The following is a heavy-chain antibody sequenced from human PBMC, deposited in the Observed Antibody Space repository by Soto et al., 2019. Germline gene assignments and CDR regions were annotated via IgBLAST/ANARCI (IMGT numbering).Heavy chain of an antibody. CDR1: GGSFSGYY. J-gene: IGHJ4*02. Sequence: PSETLSLTCAVYGGSFSGYYWSWIRQPPGKGLEWIGYIYYSGSTNYNPSLKSRVTISVDTSKNQFSLKLSSVTAADTAVYYCARHEGYCSGGSCFIFDYWGQGTLVTVSS. V-gene: IGHV4-59*08. CDR2: IYYSGST. D-gene: IGHD2-15*01. CDR3: ARHEGYCSGGSCFIFDY.